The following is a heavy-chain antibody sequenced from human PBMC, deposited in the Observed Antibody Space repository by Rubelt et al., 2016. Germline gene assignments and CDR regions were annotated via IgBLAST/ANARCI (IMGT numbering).Heavy chain of an antibody. CDR2: INPKTGGT. Sequence: GTEVKKPGASVKVSCKASGDTFTGYYMHWVRQAPGQGLDWMGRINPKTGGTQYEQKFQGRFTMTRDTSISTGYMELSTLRSDDTAVYYCARRGLGGLTRTLDYWGQGALVTVSP. CDR3: ARRGLGGLTRTLDY. J-gene: IGHJ4*02. D-gene: IGHD3-16*01. CDR1: GDTFTGYY. V-gene: IGHV1-2*06.